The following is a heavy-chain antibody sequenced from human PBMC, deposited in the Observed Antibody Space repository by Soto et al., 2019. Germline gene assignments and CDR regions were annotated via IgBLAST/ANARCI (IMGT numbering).Heavy chain of an antibody. D-gene: IGHD3-10*01. Sequence: SETLSLTCTVSGGSISSGGHYWSWIRQHPGKGLEWIGYIYYSGSTYYNPSLKSRVTISVDTSKNQFSLKLSSVTAADTAVYYCARVDNGSGSYYNNFDYWGQGTLVTVSS. J-gene: IGHJ4*02. V-gene: IGHV4-31*03. CDR1: GGSISSGGHY. CDR2: IYYSGST. CDR3: ARVDNGSGSYYNNFDY.